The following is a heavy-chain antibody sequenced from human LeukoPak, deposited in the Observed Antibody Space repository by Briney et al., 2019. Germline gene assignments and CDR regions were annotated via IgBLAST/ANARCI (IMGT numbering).Heavy chain of an antibody. J-gene: IGHJ4*02. CDR3: ARDLRPTVTAHLGVY. CDR2: ISAYNGNT. V-gene: IGHV1-18*01. D-gene: IGHD2-21*02. CDR1: GYTFTSYG. Sequence: GASVKVSCKASGYTFTSYGISWVRQAPGQGLEWMGWISAYNGNTNYAQKLQGRVTMTTDTSTSTAYMELRSLRSDDTAVYYCARDLRPTVTAHLGVYWGQGTLVTVSS.